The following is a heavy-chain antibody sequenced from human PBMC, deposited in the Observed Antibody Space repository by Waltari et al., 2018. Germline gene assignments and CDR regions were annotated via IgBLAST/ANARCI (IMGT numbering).Heavy chain of an antibody. CDR1: GFTFSSYA. CDR3: AKGVFLEPFDY. D-gene: IGHD3-3*01. CDR2: IYSGGST. V-gene: IGHV3-23*03. J-gene: IGHJ4*02. Sequence: EVQLLESGGGLVQPGGSLRPSCAASGFTFSSYAMSWVRQAPGKGLEWVSVIYSGGSTYYADSVKGRFTISRDNSKNTLYLQMNSLRAEDTAVYYCAKGVFLEPFDYWGQGTLVTVSS.